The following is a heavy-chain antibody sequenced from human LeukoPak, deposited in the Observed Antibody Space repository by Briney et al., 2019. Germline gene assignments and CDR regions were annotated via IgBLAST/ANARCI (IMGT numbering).Heavy chain of an antibody. Sequence: GGSLRLSCAASGFTFSSYEMNWVRQAPGKGLDWVSYISSSGSTIYYADSVKGRFTISRDNAKNSLYLQMNSLRAEDTAVYYCARVYRSSSGPTLDYWGQGTLVTVSS. CDR3: ARVYRSSSGPTLDY. V-gene: IGHV3-48*03. J-gene: IGHJ4*02. CDR2: ISSSGSTI. CDR1: GFTFSSYE. D-gene: IGHD6-6*01.